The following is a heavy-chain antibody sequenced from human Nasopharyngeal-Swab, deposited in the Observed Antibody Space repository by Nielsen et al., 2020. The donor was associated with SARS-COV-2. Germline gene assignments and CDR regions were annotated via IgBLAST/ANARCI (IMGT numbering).Heavy chain of an antibody. V-gene: IGHV3-7*03. J-gene: IGHJ4*02. CDR2: VKQGGSEY. D-gene: IGHD3-10*01. CDR3: VRGPTYGTRTDYFDS. Sequence: GESLKISCTASGFTFNNHWMSWVRQVPGKGPEWVANVKQGGSEYQYVDSVRGRFTISRDDAKNSLFLQMNNLRGDDAAIYYCVRGPTYGTRTDYFDSWGQGTLVTVSS. CDR1: GFTFNNHW.